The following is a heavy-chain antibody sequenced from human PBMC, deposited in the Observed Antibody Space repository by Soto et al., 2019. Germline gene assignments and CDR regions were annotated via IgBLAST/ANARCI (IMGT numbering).Heavy chain of an antibody. CDR3: ATDEGRGYFYGVNY. CDR2: TSYDERIK. Sequence: GGSLRLSGTASGFIFSNYAMHWVRQAPGKGLEWVAVTSYDERIKYHADSVKGRFTISRDNSKNTLYLQMNSLRPEDTALYYCATDEGRGYFYGVNYWVQGPLATVS. D-gene: IGHD3-22*01. V-gene: IGHV3-30*04. J-gene: IGHJ4*02. CDR1: GFIFSNYA.